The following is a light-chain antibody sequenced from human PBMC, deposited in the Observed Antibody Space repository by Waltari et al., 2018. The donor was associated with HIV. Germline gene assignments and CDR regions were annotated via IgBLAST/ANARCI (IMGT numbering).Light chain of an antibody. CDR3: CSYAGSSTWV. Sequence: QSALTQPASVSGSPGQSITISCTGTSSDVGRYNLVSWYQQHPGKAPKLMIYEVSKRPSRVSNRFSGSKSGNTASLTISGLQAEDEADYYCCSYAGSSTWVFGGGTKLTVL. CDR2: EVS. J-gene: IGLJ3*02. V-gene: IGLV2-23*02. CDR1: SSDVGRYNL.